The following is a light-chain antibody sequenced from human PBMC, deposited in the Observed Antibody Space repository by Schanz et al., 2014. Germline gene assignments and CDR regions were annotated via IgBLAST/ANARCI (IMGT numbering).Light chain of an antibody. CDR1: SSDIGNYNY. V-gene: IGLV2-8*01. CDR3: CSYAGSYTLV. Sequence: QSALTQPPSASGSPGQSVTISCTGTSSDIGNYNYVSWYQQHPGQAPKLVIYEVTKRPSGVPDRFSGSKSGNTASLTISGLQAEDEADYYCCSYAGSYTLVFGGGTKLTVL. CDR2: EVT. J-gene: IGLJ3*02.